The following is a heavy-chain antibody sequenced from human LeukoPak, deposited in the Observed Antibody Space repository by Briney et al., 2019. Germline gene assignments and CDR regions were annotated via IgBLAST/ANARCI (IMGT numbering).Heavy chain of an antibody. CDR3: ARDQDDYVDFDAFDI. J-gene: IGHJ3*02. CDR1: GGSISSYY. CDR2: IYYSGST. V-gene: IGHV4-59*12. D-gene: IGHD4-17*01. Sequence: PSETLSLTCTVSGGSISSYYWSWIRQPPGKGLEWIGYIYYSGSTYYNPSLKSRVTISVDRSKNQFSLKLSSVTAADTAVYYCARDQDDYVDFDAFDIWGQGTMVTVSS.